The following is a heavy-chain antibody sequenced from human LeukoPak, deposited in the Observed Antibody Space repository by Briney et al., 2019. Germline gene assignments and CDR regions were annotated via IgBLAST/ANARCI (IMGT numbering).Heavy chain of an antibody. J-gene: IGHJ4*02. CDR2: IYYSGST. CDR3: ARGRAAAEVY. D-gene: IGHD6-13*01. V-gene: IGHV4-59*01. Sequence: SETLSLTCTVSGGSISGYYWSWIRQPPGKGLEWIGYIYYSGSTNYNPSLKSRVSISVDTSKNQFSLKVSSVTPADTAVYYCARGRAAAEVYWGQGTLVTVSS. CDR1: GGSISGYY.